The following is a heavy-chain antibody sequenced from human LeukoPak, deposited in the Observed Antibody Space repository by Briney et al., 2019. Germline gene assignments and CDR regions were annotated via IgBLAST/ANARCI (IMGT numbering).Heavy chain of an antibody. CDR3: ATVQFLEWLPD. J-gene: IGHJ4*02. CDR2: ISSTSSYI. D-gene: IGHD3-3*01. V-gene: IGHV3-21*01. CDR1: GFTFSSYT. Sequence: PGGSLRLSCEGSGFTFSSYTMIWVRQAPGKGLEWLTSISSTSSYIYYADSVKGRFTISRDNAKNSLYLQMNSLTAEDTAVYYCATVQFLEWLPDWGQGTLVTVSP.